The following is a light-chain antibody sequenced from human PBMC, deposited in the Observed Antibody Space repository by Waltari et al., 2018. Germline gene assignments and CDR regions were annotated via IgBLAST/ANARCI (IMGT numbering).Light chain of an antibody. Sequence: QAALTQPASVSGSPGQSITISCTGTSSDVGGYNYVSWYQQPPGKAPKLMIYDVSKRPSGVSNRFSGSKSGNTASLTISGLQAEDEADYYCSSYTSSTTSCVFGGGTKLTVL. CDR1: SSDVGGYNY. CDR2: DVS. J-gene: IGLJ2*01. CDR3: SSYTSSTTSCV. V-gene: IGLV2-14*01.